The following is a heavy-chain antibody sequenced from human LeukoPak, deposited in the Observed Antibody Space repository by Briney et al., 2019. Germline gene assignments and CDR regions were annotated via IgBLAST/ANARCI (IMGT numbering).Heavy chain of an antibody. J-gene: IGHJ6*04. V-gene: IGHV1-69*13. D-gene: IGHD2-15*01. CDR2: IIPIFGTA. CDR1: GGTFSSYA. Sequence: SVKVSCKASGGTFSSYAISWVRQAPGQGLEWMGGIIPIFGTANYAQKFQGRVTITADESTSTAYMELSSLRSEDTAVYYCAVARTEYCSGGSCCFLYGMDVWGKGTTVTVSS. CDR3: AVARTEYCSGGSCCFLYGMDV.